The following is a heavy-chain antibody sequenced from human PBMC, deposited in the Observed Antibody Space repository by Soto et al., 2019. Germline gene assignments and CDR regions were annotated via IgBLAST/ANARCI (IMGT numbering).Heavy chain of an antibody. CDR2: ISAYNGNT. V-gene: IGHV1-18*04. Sequence: ASVKVSCKTSGYTFTNYGINWVRQAPGQGLEWMGWISAYNGNTNYAQKLQGRVTMTTDTSTSTAYMELRSLRSEDTAVYYCARRVIAARPIYYYYGMDVWGQGTTVTVSS. CDR1: GYTFTNYG. J-gene: IGHJ6*02. D-gene: IGHD6-6*01. CDR3: ARRVIAARPIYYYYGMDV.